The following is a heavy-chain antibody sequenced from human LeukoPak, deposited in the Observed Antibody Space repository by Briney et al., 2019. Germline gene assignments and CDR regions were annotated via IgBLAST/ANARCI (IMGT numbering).Heavy chain of an antibody. V-gene: IGHV3-21*01. CDR2: ISSTSIYK. Sequence: NPGGSLRLSCAASGFTSSSYSMNWVRQAPGKGLEWVSSISSTSIYKYYADSVKGRFTISRDNAKDSLFLQMNSLRAEDTAIYYCARDPRIYCTNGICRDDYFDNWGQGTLVTVSS. D-gene: IGHD2-8*01. CDR3: ARDPRIYCTNGICRDDYFDN. J-gene: IGHJ4*02. CDR1: GFTSSSYS.